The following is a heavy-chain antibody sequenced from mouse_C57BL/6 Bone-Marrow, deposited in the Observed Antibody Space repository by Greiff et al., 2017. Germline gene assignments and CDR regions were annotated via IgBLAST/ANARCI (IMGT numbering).Heavy chain of an antibody. CDR3: ASPYECGSSRYAMDY. V-gene: IGHV1-55*01. CDR2: IYPGSGST. CDR1: GYTFTSYW. D-gene: IGHD1-1*01. Sequence: QVQLQQPGAELVKPGASVKMSCKASGYTFTSYWITWVKQRPGHGLEWIGDIYPGSGSTNYNEKFKSKATLTVDTSSSTAYMQLSSLTSEDSAVDCCASPYECGSSRYAMDYWGQGTSVTGSS. J-gene: IGHJ4*01.